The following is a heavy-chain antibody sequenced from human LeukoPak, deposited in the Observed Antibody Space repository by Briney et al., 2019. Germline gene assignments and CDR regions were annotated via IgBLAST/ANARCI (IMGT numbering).Heavy chain of an antibody. CDR3: ARYYYDSSGYYFNDY. D-gene: IGHD3-22*01. CDR2: IYYSGST. V-gene: IGHV4-39*07. CDR1: GGSISSSSYY. Sequence: KPSETLSLTCTVSGGSISSSSYYWGWIRQPPGKGLEWIGSIYYSGSTYYNPSLKSRVTISVDTSKNQFSLKLSSVTAADTAVYYCARYYYDSSGYYFNDYWGQGTLVTVSS. J-gene: IGHJ4*02.